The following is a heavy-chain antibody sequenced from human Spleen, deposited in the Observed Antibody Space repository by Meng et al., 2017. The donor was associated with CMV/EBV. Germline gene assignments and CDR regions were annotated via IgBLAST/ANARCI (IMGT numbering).Heavy chain of an antibody. J-gene: IGHJ3*01. Sequence: GGSLRLSCAASGFTFSSYGMHWVRQAPGKGLEWVAFIRYDGSNKYYADSVKGRFTISRDNSKNTLYLQMNSLRAEDKAVYYCAKGINYYGDEPSSRNHDPFDVWGQGTMVTVSS. V-gene: IGHV3-30*02. CDR3: AKGINYYGDEPSSRNHDPFDV. CDR2: IRYDGSNK. D-gene: IGHD3-10*01. CDR1: GFTFSSYG.